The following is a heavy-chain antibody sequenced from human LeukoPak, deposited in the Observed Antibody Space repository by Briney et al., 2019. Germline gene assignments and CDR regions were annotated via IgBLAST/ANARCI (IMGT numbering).Heavy chain of an antibody. J-gene: IGHJ4*02. CDR2: INPDGSIK. D-gene: IGHD3-3*01. V-gene: IGHV3-7*01. CDR3: ASGFLQWLY. CDR1: GFTFGGFW. Sequence: PGGSLRLSCAASGFTFGGFWMSWVRQAPGRGLEWVANINPDGSIKYYVDSIKGRFSISRDNAKNSLYLRMNSLRAEDTAVYYCASGFLQWLYWGQGTLVVVSS.